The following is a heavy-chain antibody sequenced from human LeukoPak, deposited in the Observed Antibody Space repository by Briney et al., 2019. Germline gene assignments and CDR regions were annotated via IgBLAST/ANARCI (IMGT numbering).Heavy chain of an antibody. CDR3: APSRGTMVRGAELDY. J-gene: IGHJ4*02. CDR2: ISSRSSYI. V-gene: IGHV3-21*01. D-gene: IGHD3-10*01. CDR1: GFTFSSYS. Sequence: GGSLRLSCAASGFTFSSYSMNWVRQAPGKGLEWVSSISSRSSYIYYADSVKGRFTISRDNAKNSLYLQMNSLRAEDTAVYYCAPSRGTMVRGAELDYWGQGTLVTVSS.